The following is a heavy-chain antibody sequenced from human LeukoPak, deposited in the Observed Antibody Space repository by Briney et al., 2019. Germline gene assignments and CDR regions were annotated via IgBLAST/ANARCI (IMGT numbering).Heavy chain of an antibody. CDR2: ISFDGSNK. Sequence: PGGSLRLSCAASGFTFSSSAMSWVRQPPGKGLEWVAVISFDGSNKYYADSVKGRFTISRDNSKNTLYLQMNSLRAEDTAVYYCAREELGSSLGFDPWGQGTLVTVSS. CDR1: GFTFSSSA. D-gene: IGHD3-16*01. J-gene: IGHJ5*02. CDR3: AREELGSSLGFDP. V-gene: IGHV3-30-3*01.